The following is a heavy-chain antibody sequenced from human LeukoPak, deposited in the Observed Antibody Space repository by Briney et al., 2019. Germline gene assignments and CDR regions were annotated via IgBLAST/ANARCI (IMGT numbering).Heavy chain of an antibody. CDR1: GGSISSSSYY. CDR3: ARDGYQPIDY. J-gene: IGHJ4*02. V-gene: IGHV4-39*07. D-gene: IGHD5-12*01. CDR2: IYYSGST. Sequence: PSETLSLTCTVSGGSISSSSYYWGWIRQPPGKRLEWIGSIYYSGSTYYNPSLKSRVTISVDTSKNQSSLKLSSVTAADTVVYYCARDGYQPIDYWGQGTLVTVSS.